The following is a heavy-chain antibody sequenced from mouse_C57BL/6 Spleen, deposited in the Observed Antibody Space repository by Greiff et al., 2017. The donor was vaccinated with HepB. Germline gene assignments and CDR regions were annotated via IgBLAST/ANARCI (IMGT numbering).Heavy chain of an antibody. CDR3: ARSGYRRVDYAMDY. Sequence: VQLVESGPELVKPGASVKISCKASGYAFSSSWMNWVKQRPGKGLEWIGRIYPGDGDTNYNGKFKGKATLTADKSSSTAYMQLSSLTSEDSAVYVCARSGYRRVDYAMDYWGQGTSVTVPS. CDR2: IYPGDGDT. V-gene: IGHV1-82*01. D-gene: IGHD3-2*02. J-gene: IGHJ4*01. CDR1: GYAFSSSW.